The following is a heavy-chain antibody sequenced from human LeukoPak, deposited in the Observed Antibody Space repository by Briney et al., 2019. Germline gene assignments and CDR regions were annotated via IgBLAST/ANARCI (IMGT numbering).Heavy chain of an antibody. V-gene: IGHV3-7*01. D-gene: IGHD6-19*01. CDR1: GFTFSNYW. Sequence: GGSLRLSCAASGFTFSNYWMNWVRQAPGKGLEWVANIKQDGSEKYYVDSVKGRFTISRDNARNSVYLQMYSLRVEDTAVYYCAGGTGWTTDVWGQGTTVTVSS. J-gene: IGHJ6*02. CDR3: AGGTGWTTDV. CDR2: IKQDGSEK.